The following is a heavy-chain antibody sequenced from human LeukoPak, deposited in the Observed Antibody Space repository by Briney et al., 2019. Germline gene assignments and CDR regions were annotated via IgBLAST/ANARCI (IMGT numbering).Heavy chain of an antibody. J-gene: IGHJ4*02. CDR2: IYYSGST. CDR3: ARDAEQWLVFDY. Sequence: SETLSLTCTVSGGSISSYYWSWIRQPPGKGLEWIGYIYYSGSTNYNPSLKSRVTISVDTSKNQFSLKLSSVTAADTAVYYCARDAEQWLVFDYWGQGTLVTVSS. D-gene: IGHD6-19*01. CDR1: GGSISSYY. V-gene: IGHV4-59*01.